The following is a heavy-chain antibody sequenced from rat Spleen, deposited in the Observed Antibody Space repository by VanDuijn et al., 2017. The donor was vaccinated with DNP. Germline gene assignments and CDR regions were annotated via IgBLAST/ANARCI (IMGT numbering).Heavy chain of an antibody. J-gene: IGHJ2*01. CDR1: GFSLSSYH. CDR2: IWAAGGT. CDR3: TRHEYYFDY. V-gene: IGHV2-72*01. Sequence: QVQLKESGPGLVQPSQTLSLTCTVSGFSLSSYHVSWVRQPPGKSLVWMGSIWAAGGTNYNSAVQSRLSISRDTSNSQVFLEMHSLQPEDTGTYYCTRHEYYFDYWGQGVMVTGSS.